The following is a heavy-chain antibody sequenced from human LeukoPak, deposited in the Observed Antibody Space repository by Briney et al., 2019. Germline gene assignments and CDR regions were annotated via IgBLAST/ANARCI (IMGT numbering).Heavy chain of an antibody. D-gene: IGHD6-13*01. CDR2: IYTSGST. CDR1: GDSISSGDYY. CDR3: ARGPFAAAGTRDPFDY. V-gene: IGHV4-61*02. J-gene: IGHJ4*02. Sequence: PSETLSLTCTVSGDSISSGDYYWSWIRQPAGKGLEWIGRIYTSGSTNYNPSLESRITISVDRSKNQFSLKLSSVTAADTAVYYCARGPFAAAGTRDPFDYWGQGTLVTVSS.